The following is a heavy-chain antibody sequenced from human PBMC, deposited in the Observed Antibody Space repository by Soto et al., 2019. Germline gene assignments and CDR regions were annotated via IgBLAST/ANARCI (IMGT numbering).Heavy chain of an antibody. CDR2: IYYSGST. J-gene: IGHJ4*02. CDR3: ACGGVACGDYDEGFDI. CDR1: GGSISSYY. V-gene: IGHV4-59*01. D-gene: IGHD4-17*01. Sequence: SETLSLTCTVSGGSISSYYWSWIRQPPGKGLEWIGYIYYSGSTNYNPSLKSRVTISVDTSKNQSSLKLSSVTAADTAVYYCACGGVACGDYDEGFDIWGQGTLVTVSS.